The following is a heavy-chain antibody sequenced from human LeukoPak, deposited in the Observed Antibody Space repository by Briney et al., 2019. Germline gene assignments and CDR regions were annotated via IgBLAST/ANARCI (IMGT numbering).Heavy chain of an antibody. V-gene: IGHV4-59*08. CDR2: IYYSGIT. Sequence: SETLSLTCTVSGGSISTYYWTWIRQPPGKGLEWIGFIYYSGITNYNPALKSRVTISLDTSKNQFSLKLNSVTAADTAVYYCARRVTGRGTYYFDYWGQGTLVTVSS. CDR3: ARRVTGRGTYYFDY. CDR1: GGSISTYY. D-gene: IGHD3-16*01. J-gene: IGHJ4*02.